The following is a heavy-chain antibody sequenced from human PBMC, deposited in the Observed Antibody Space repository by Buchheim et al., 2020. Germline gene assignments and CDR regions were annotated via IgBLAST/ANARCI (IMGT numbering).Heavy chain of an antibody. CDR3: ARGNDYSGYYYGMDV. J-gene: IGHJ6*02. V-gene: IGHV4-34*01. CDR2: INHSGST. D-gene: IGHD1-1*01. CDR1: GGSFSGYY. Sequence: QVQLQQWGAGLLKPSETLSLTCAVYGGSFSGYYWSWIRQSSGKGLDWIGEINHSGSTNYNPSLKSRVTISVDTSKNQFSLKLSSVTAADTAVYYCARGNDYSGYYYGMDVWGQGTT.